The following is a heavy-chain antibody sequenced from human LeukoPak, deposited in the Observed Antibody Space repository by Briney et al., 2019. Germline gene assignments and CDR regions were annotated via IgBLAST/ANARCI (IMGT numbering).Heavy chain of an antibody. CDR2: TGSTGVST. D-gene: IGHD2-2*01. CDR3: AKDPGVVPAHYFDY. Sequence: RPGGSLRLSCAASGFTFSSYAMNWVRQAPGKGLEWVSGTGSTGVSTFHADSVKGRFTVSRDNSKNTLSLQMNSLRAEDTAVYYCAKDPGVVPAHYFDYWGQGTLVTVSS. CDR1: GFTFSSYA. J-gene: IGHJ4*02. V-gene: IGHV3-23*01.